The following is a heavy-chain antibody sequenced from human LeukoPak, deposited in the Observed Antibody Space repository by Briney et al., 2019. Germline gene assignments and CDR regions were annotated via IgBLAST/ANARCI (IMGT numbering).Heavy chain of an antibody. CDR1: GFTFSRYN. CDR3: ARGLRSYNAFDI. Sequence: GGSLTLSCAVSGFTFSRYNMNWVRQAPGKGLEWVSSISSSSSDKHYADSVKGRFTLSRDNAKNSLYLQMNSLRAEDTAVYYCARGLRSYNAFDIWGQGTMVTVSS. CDR2: ISSSSSDK. D-gene: IGHD4-23*01. J-gene: IGHJ3*02. V-gene: IGHV3-21*01.